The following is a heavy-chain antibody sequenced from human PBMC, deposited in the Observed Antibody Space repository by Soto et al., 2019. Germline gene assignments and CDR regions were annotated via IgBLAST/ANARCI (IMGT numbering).Heavy chain of an antibody. Sequence: QLQLQESGPGLVKPSETLSLTCTVSGGSISSSSYYWGWIRQPPGKGLEWIGSIYYSGSTYYNPSLKSRVTISVDTSKNQFSLKLSSVTAADTAVYYCARTNWGIIVVGDGMDVWGQGTTVTVSS. J-gene: IGHJ6*02. V-gene: IGHV4-39*01. CDR2: IYYSGST. CDR1: GGSISSSSYY. CDR3: ARTNWGIIVVGDGMDV. D-gene: IGHD3-22*01.